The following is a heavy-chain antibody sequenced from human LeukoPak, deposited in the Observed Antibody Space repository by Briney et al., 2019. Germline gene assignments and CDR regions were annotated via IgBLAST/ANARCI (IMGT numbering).Heavy chain of an antibody. V-gene: IGHV3-30*03. D-gene: IGHD4-23*01. CDR1: GFTFSGYG. CDR3: ARDHDYDGYFDY. J-gene: IGHJ4*02. CDR2: IPYGGSNE. Sequence: PGGSLRLSCAASGFTFSGYGMPWVRQAPAKGLEWVAVIPYGGSNEYYADSVKGRFTISRDNSKHTLYLQMNSLRAEDTAVYYCARDHDYDGYFDYWGQGTLVTVSS.